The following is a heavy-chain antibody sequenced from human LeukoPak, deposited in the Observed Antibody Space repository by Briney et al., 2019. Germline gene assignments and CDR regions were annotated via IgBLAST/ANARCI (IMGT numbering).Heavy chain of an antibody. Sequence: PSETLSLTCTVSGGSISSYYWSWIRQPPGKGLEWIGYIYYSGSTNYNPSLKSRVTISIDTSKNQFSLKLSSVTAADTAVYYCARTVVEAAFDYWGQGTLVTVSS. CDR2: IYYSGST. CDR3: ARTVVEAAFDY. V-gene: IGHV4-59*01. CDR1: GGSISSYY. D-gene: IGHD2-15*01. J-gene: IGHJ4*02.